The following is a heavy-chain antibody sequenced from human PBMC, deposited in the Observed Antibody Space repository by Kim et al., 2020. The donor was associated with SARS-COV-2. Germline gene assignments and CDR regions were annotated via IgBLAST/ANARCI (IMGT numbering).Heavy chain of an antibody. D-gene: IGHD5-18*01. Sequence: ASVKVSCKASGYTFTGYYMHWVRQAPGQGLEWMGRINPNSGGTNYAQKFQGRVTMTRDTSISTAYMELSRLRSDDTAVYYCARDADTAMVTRGGELYWGVWGQGTTVTVSS. CDR3: ARDADTAMVTRGGELYWGV. CDR2: INPNSGGT. J-gene: IGHJ6*02. CDR1: GYTFTGYY. V-gene: IGHV1-2*06.